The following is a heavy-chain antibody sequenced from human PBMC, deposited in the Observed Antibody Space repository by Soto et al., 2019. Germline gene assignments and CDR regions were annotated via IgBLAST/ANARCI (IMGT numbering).Heavy chain of an antibody. CDR2: IVREGSET. D-gene: IGHD4-17*01. CDR3: AREDDYDDDGLDL. V-gene: IGHV3-33*01. CDR1: GFAFSIHG. J-gene: IGHJ4*02. Sequence: QGQVVESGGREVQPGWSLRLSCAASGFAFSIHGMHWVRQAPGKGLEWLAVIVREGSETCFADSVKGRFTISRDKSKNTMSLEMSSLRAEYTAVYYCAREDDYDDDGLDLWGQGTLVTVSS.